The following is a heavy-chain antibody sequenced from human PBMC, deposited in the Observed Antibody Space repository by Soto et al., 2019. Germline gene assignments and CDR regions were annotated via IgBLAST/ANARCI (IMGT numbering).Heavy chain of an antibody. Sequence: SETLSLTCTVSGGSISSYYWSWIRQPPGKGLEWIGYIDYSGSTNYNPSLKSRVTISVDTSKNQFSLKLSSVTAADTAVYYCARSPDYDFWSGPFGYYYYGMDVWGQGTTVTVSS. J-gene: IGHJ6*02. CDR2: IDYSGST. CDR1: GGSISSYY. V-gene: IGHV4-59*01. D-gene: IGHD3-3*01. CDR3: ARSPDYDFWSGPFGYYYYGMDV.